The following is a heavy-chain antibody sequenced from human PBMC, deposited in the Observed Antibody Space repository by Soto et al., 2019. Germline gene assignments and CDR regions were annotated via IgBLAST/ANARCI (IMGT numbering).Heavy chain of an antibody. J-gene: IGHJ4*02. D-gene: IGHD6-19*01. CDR2: IYHSGTT. V-gene: IGHV4-38-2*01. Sequence: GKGLEWVASIYHSGTTYYNPSLTSRVTISVDTSNNQFSLKLTSVTAADSAVYYCARHDSSGWYAYFDYWGQGTLVTVSS. CDR3: ARHDSSGWYAYFDY.